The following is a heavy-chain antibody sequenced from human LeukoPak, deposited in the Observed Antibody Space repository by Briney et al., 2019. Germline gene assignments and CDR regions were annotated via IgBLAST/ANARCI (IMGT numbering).Heavy chain of an antibody. Sequence: ASVKVSCKASGYTFTSYYMHWVRQAPGQGLEWMGIINPSGGSTSYAQKFQGRVTMTRDTSTSTVYMALSSLRSEDTAVYYCARKHLMGRDGYNRYAFDIWGQGTMVTVSS. CDR3: ARKHLMGRDGYNRYAFDI. V-gene: IGHV1-46*01. CDR1: GYTFTSYY. CDR2: INPSGGST. J-gene: IGHJ3*02. D-gene: IGHD5-24*01.